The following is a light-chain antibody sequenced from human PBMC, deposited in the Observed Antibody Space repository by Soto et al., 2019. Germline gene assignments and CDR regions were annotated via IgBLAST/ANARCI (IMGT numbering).Light chain of an antibody. J-gene: IGLJ2*01. V-gene: IGLV3-1*01. CDR2: QDD. CDR3: QAWDSSTLVI. CDR1: KLGDKY. Sequence: SYELTQPPSVSVSPGQTASITCSGDKLGDKYVCWYQQKPGQSPVLVMYQDDKRPAGIPERFSGSSSGNTATLTISGTQPMYEADYYCQAWDSSTLVIFGGGTKLTVL.